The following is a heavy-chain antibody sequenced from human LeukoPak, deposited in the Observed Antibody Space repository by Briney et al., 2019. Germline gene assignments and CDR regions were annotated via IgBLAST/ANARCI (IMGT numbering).Heavy chain of an antibody. CDR3: ARSLSTAGIDY. V-gene: IGHV4-38-2*01. J-gene: IGHJ4*02. Sequence: SETLSLTCAVSGYSISTGRYWGWVRQPPGKGLEWIGSIYQSGSTYYNPSLKSRVTISVDTSKNQFSLNLRSVTAADTAVYYCARSLSTAGIDYWGQGTLVTVSS. D-gene: IGHD2-2*01. CDR1: GYSISTGRY. CDR2: IYQSGST.